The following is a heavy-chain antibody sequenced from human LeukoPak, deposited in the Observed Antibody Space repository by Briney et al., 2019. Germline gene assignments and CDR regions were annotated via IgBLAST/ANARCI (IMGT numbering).Heavy chain of an antibody. J-gene: IGHJ3*01. CDR1: GVTFSSYG. Sequence: GGSLRLSCAASGVTFSSYGMHWVRQAPGKGLAWVAFIRYDGSNKYFADSVKGRFTISRDNSKNTLHLQMNSLRAEDTAVYYCAKESGDHFEAFDVWGQGTMVTVSS. D-gene: IGHD1-26*01. CDR2: IRYDGSNK. V-gene: IGHV3-30*02. CDR3: AKESGDHFEAFDV.